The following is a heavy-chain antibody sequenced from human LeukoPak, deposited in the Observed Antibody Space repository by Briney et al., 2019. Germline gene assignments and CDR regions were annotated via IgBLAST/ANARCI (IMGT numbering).Heavy chain of an antibody. V-gene: IGHV4-39*01. D-gene: IGHD1-26*01. J-gene: IGHJ4*02. CDR3: ASLRERSYYARGFDY. Sequence: SETLSLTCTVSGGSISSSSYYWGWIPQPPGKGLGWLGSIYYSGSTYYNPSLKRRVTISVDTSKNQFSLKLNSVTAADTAVYYCASLRERSYYARGFDYWGQGTLVTVSS. CDR2: IYYSGST. CDR1: GGSISSSSYY.